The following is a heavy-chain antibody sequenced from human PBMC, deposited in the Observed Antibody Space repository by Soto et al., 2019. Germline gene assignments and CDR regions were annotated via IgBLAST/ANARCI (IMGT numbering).Heavy chain of an antibody. J-gene: IGHJ6*03. CDR1: GFTVSSNY. Sequence: EVQLVESGGGLVQPGGSLRLSCAASGFTVSSNYMSWVRQAPGKGLERVSVIYSGGSTYYADSVKGRFTISRHNSKNTLYLQMNSLRAEDTAVYYCARVSRLGNAEGPILTGYNSNYYYSYMDVWGKGTTVTVSS. D-gene: IGHD3-9*01. CDR3: ARVSRLGNAEGPILTGYNSNYYYSYMDV. V-gene: IGHV3-53*04. CDR2: IYSGGST.